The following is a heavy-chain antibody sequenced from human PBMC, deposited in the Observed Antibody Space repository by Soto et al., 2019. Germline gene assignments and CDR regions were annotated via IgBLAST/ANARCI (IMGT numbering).Heavy chain of an antibody. CDR3: MAMALAGSWDY. CDR2: IRPKAAGGTT. Sequence: EVQLVESGGGLVKPGGSLKLSCAASGFTFINAWMNWVRQAPGKGLEWVGRIRPKAAGGTTEYAAPVKGRFTISRDDSEDTVYLQMNSLKSEDTAVYYCMAMALAGSWDYWGQGTLVTVSS. D-gene: IGHD6-19*01. CDR1: GFTFINAW. V-gene: IGHV3-15*07. J-gene: IGHJ4*02.